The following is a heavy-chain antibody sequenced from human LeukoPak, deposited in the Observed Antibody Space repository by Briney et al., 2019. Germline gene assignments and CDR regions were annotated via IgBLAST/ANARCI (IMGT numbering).Heavy chain of an antibody. V-gene: IGHV3-23*01. Sequence: GGSLRLSCAASRFTFNSYAMSWVRQAPGKGLEWVSAISGSGGKTYYAGSVKGRFTISRDNSKNTLYLQMNSLRAEDTAVYYCAKTGAEEVVVIAAPFDYWGQGTLVTVSS. CDR3: AKTGAEEVVVIAAPFDY. J-gene: IGHJ4*02. CDR1: RFTFNSYA. D-gene: IGHD2-15*01. CDR2: ISGSGGKT.